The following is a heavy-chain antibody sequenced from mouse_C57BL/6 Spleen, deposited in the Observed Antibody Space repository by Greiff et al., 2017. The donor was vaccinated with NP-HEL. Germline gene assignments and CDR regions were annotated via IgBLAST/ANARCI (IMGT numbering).Heavy chain of an antibody. CDR3: ARSQHDYDAFAY. CDR1: GYTFTDYY. CDR2: INPNNGGT. D-gene: IGHD2-4*01. J-gene: IGHJ3*01. Sequence: EVQLQQFGPELVKPGASVKISCKASGYTFTDYYLNWVKQSHGKSLEWIGDINPNNGGTSYNQKFKGKATLTVDKSSSTAYMELRSLTSEDSAVYYCARSQHDYDAFAYWGQGTLVTVSA. V-gene: IGHV1-26*01.